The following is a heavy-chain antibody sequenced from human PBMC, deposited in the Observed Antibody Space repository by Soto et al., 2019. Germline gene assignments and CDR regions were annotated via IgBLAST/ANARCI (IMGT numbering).Heavy chain of an antibody. D-gene: IGHD3-22*01. Sequence: PGGSLRLSCAASGFTFSSYAMHWVRQAPGKGLEWVAVISYDGSNKYYADSVKGRFTISRDNSKNTLYLQMNSLRAEDTAVYYCASEGDDYYDSPGHHPNGMSYWGQGTLVTVSS. J-gene: IGHJ4*02. CDR3: ASEGDDYYDSPGHHPNGMSY. CDR1: GFTFSSYA. V-gene: IGHV3-30-3*01. CDR2: ISYDGSNK.